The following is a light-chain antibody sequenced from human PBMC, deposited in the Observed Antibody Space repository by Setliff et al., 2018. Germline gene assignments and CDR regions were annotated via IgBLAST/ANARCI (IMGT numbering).Light chain of an antibody. Sequence: QSVLTQPPSVSGAPGQRVTISCTGSSSNIGAGYDVHWYQQLPGTAPKLLIYGNSNRPSGVPDRFSGSKSGTSASLAITGLQAEDEADYYCQSYDSSLSVSVVFGGGTKGTVL. CDR2: GNS. CDR3: QSYDSSLSVSVV. J-gene: IGLJ2*01. CDR1: SSNIGAGYD. V-gene: IGLV1-40*01.